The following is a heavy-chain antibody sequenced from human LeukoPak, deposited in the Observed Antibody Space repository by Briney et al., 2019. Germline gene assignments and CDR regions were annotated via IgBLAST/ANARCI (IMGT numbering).Heavy chain of an antibody. Sequence: PSETLSLTCTVSGGSISSYYWSWIRQPPGKGLEWIGYIYYSGSTNYNPSLKSRVTISVDTSKNQFSLKLSSVTAAGTAMYYCARGFDDILTGYYQEYYFDSWGQGILVTVSS. CDR2: IYYSGST. CDR1: GGSISSYY. J-gene: IGHJ4*02. D-gene: IGHD3-9*01. CDR3: ARGFDDILTGYYQEYYFDS. V-gene: IGHV4-59*01.